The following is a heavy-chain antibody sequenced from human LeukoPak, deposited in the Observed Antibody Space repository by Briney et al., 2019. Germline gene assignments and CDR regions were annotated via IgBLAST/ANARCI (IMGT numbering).Heavy chain of an antibody. J-gene: IGHJ4*02. CDR2: ISGSGGST. D-gene: IGHD3-10*01. Sequence: GGSLRLSCAASGFTVSSNYMSWVRQAPGKGLEWVSAISGSGGSTYYADSVKGRFTISRDNSKNTLYLQMNSLRAEDTAVYYCAKAYGSGSYGSIFDYWGQGTLVTVSS. V-gene: IGHV3-23*01. CDR1: GFTVSSNY. CDR3: AKAYGSGSYGSIFDY.